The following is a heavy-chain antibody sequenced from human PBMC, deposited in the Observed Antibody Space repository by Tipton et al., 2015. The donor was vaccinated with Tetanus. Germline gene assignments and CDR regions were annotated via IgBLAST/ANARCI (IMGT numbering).Heavy chain of an antibody. CDR3: ATGDSYGFSVFGI. CDR1: SGSISSGGYY. D-gene: IGHD3-16*01. Sequence: TLSLTCTVSSGSISSGGYYWGWISQHPGKGLEWIGYIFYSGTTYYNPSLKSRVTISEDTSKNQCSLNLSSVTAADTAMYYCATGDSYGFSVFGIWGPGTMVTVSS. V-gene: IGHV4-31*03. CDR2: IFYSGTT. J-gene: IGHJ3*02.